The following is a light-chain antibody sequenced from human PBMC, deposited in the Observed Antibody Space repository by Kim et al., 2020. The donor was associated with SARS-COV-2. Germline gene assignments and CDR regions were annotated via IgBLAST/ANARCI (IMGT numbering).Light chain of an antibody. V-gene: IGLV4-69*01. Sequence: QLVLTQSPSASASLGASVKLTCTLSSGHSSYAIAWHQQQPEKGPRYLMRLNSDGSHSKGDGIPDRFPGSSAGAERYLTISSLQSEDEADYYCQTWDTGILYVFGSGTKVTVL. CDR3: QTWDTGILYV. CDR1: SGHSSYA. J-gene: IGLJ1*01. CDR2: LNSDGSH.